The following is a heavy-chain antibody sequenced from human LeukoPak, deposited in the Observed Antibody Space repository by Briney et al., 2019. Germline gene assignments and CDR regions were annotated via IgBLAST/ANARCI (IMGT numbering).Heavy chain of an antibody. CDR1: GFTFSDNY. Sequence: GGSLRLSCAASGFTFSDNYMTWIRQAPGKGLEWVSYISSSSSHTNYADSVKGRFTISRDNAKNSLYLQMNSLRAEDTAVYYCSSVKLASYCGGDCHPLDVWGRGTTVTVSS. CDR3: SSVKLASYCGGDCHPLDV. V-gene: IGHV3-11*03. CDR2: ISSSSSHT. D-gene: IGHD2-21*02. J-gene: IGHJ6*02.